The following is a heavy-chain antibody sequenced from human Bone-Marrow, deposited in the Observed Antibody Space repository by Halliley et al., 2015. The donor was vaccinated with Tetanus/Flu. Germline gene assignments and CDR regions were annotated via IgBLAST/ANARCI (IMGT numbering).Heavy chain of an antibody. V-gene: IGHV5-51*01. D-gene: IGHD6-13*01. CDR2: IYPADSDT. Sequence: VQLVQSGAEVKKPGESLKISCKASGYSFVSYWIAWVRLMPGKGLEWMGIIYPADSDTRYSPSFQGQVTISVDTSTSTAYLHWRSLQATDTAMYSCGRRGWPSSILYYHHELDVWGQGTPVTVSS. CDR3: GRRGWPSSILYYHHELDV. J-gene: IGHJ6*02. CDR1: GYSFVSYW.